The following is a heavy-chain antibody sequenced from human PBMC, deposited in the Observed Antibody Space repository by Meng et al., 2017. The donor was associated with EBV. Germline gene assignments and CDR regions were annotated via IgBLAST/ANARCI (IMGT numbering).Heavy chain of an antibody. V-gene: IGHV1-69*17. J-gene: IGHJ4*02. CDR2: ITPVFGIA. CDR3: VRDLWLRIGECV. D-gene: IGHD5-12*01. Sequence: QVPLVESGSGVKKPGSSVKVSRKGSGENFNNFGISWVRQAPGQGLEWMGDITPVFGIANYAESFQGRVTISADTSTRTAYMDLSSLRSDDTAVYYCVRDLWLRIGECVWGQGTLVTVSS. CDR1: GENFNNFG.